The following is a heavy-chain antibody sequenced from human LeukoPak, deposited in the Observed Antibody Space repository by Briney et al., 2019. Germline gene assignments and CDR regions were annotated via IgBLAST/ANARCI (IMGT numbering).Heavy chain of an antibody. CDR1: GFTLSNAW. V-gene: IGHV3-66*01. J-gene: IGHJ5*02. CDR3: ARVPGGWFDP. CDR2: IYSGGST. Sequence: GGSLRLSCAASGFTLSNAWMNWVRQAPGKGLEWVSVIYSGGSTYYADSVKGRFTISRDNSKNTLYLQMNSLRAEDTAVYYCARVPGGWFDPWGQGTLVTVSS. D-gene: IGHD1-14*01.